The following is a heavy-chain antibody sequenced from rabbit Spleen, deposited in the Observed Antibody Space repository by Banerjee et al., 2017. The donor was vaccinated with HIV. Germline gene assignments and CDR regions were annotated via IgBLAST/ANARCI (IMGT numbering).Heavy chain of an antibody. J-gene: IGHJ6*01. D-gene: IGHD1-1*01. CDR1: GVSLNDKDV. V-gene: IGHV1S45*01. CDR2: INIVTGKF. Sequence: EQLEESGGGLVKPEGSLTLTCKASGVSLNDKDVMCWVRQAPGKGLEWIACINIVTGKFVFASWAKGRFTMSRASSSTVTLQMTSLTAADTATYFCARDSITSFSTYGIDLWGPGTLVTVS. CDR3: ARDSITSFSTYGIDL.